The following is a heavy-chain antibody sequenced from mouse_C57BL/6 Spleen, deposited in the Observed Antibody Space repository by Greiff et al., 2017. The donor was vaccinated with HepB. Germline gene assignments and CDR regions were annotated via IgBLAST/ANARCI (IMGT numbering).Heavy chain of an antibody. Sequence: QVTLKESGAELVRPGASVTLSCKASGYTFTDYEMHWVKQTPVHGLEWIGAIDPETGGTAYNQKFKGKAILTADKSSSTAYMELRSLTSEDSAVYYCTRRELGQDYWGQGTTLTVSS. CDR1: GYTFTDYE. CDR2: IDPETGGT. V-gene: IGHV1-15*01. J-gene: IGHJ2*01. D-gene: IGHD4-1*01. CDR3: TRRELGQDY.